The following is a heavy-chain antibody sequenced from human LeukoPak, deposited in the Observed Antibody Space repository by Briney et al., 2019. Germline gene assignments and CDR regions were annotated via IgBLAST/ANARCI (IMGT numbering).Heavy chain of an antibody. CDR3: ARGGVATIEYYGEYETVSSFDL. Sequence: SVKLSCKPSGGTFSSYAIIWVRQAPGKGLEWMGGINPLLGKANYAQNLQGRVTITADKSTSTAYMELSSLRSDDTAVYYCARGGVATIEYYGEYETVSSFDLWGQGTLVTVSS. CDR2: INPLLGKA. V-gene: IGHV1-69*10. CDR1: GGTFSSYA. J-gene: IGHJ5*02. D-gene: IGHD5-12*01.